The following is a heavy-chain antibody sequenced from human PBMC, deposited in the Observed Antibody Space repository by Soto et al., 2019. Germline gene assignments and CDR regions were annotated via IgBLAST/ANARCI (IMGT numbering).Heavy chain of an antibody. CDR1: GFTFSSYA. CDR3: AKDQPPRGGLWFGELDYYYYMDV. J-gene: IGHJ6*03. D-gene: IGHD3-10*01. CDR2: ISGSGGST. Sequence: GGSLRLSCAASGFTFSSYAMSWVRQAPGKGLEWVSAISGSGGSTYYADSVKGRFTISRDNSKNTLYLQMNSLRAEDTAVYYCAKDQPPRGGLWFGELDYYYYMDVWGKGTTVTVSS. V-gene: IGHV3-23*01.